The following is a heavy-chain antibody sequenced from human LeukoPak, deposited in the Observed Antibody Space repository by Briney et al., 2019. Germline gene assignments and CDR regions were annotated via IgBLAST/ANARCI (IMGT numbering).Heavy chain of an antibody. CDR1: GFTFSSYG. CDR2: IRYDGSNK. D-gene: IGHD2-15*01. V-gene: IGHV3-30*02. Sequence: GGSLRLSCAASGFTFSSYGMHWVRQAPGKGLEWVAFIRYDGSNKYYADSVKGRFTISRDNSKNTLYLQMNSLRAEDTAVYYCAKDRGTPNWFDPWGQGTLVTVSP. CDR3: AKDRGTPNWFDP. J-gene: IGHJ5*02.